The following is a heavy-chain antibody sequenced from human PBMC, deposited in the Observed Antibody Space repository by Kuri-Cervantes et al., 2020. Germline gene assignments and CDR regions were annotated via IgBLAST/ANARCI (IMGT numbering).Heavy chain of an antibody. CDR3: AKDMDSYGGPFDY. Sequence: GESLKISCAASAFTFSSYAMHWVRQAPGKGLEWVAIISYDGANKYYADSVKGRFTISRDNSKNTLYLQMNSLRAEDTAVYYCAKDMDSYGGPFDYWGQGTLVTVSS. CDR1: AFTFSSYA. J-gene: IGHJ4*02. D-gene: IGHD5-18*01. CDR2: ISYDGANK. V-gene: IGHV3-30-3*01.